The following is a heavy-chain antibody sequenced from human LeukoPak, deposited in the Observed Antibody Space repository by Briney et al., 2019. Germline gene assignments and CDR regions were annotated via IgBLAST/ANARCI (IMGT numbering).Heavy chain of an antibody. CDR2: ISAYNGNT. V-gene: IGHV1-18*01. CDR3: AREGIAARPGDYYYYYMDV. J-gene: IGHJ6*03. Sequence: GASVKVSCKASGYTFTSYGISWVRQAPGQGLEWMGWISAYNGNTSYAQKLQGRVTMTTDTSTSTAYMELRSLRSDDTAVYYCAREGIAARPGDYYYYYMDVWGKGTTVTVSS. CDR1: GYTFTSYG. D-gene: IGHD6-6*01.